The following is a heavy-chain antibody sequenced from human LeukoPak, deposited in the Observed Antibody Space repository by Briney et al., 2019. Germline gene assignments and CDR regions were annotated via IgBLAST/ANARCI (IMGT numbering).Heavy chain of an antibody. V-gene: IGHV4-4*07. CDR2: MSTSGNS. Sequence: SETLSLTCTVSGGSISGYYWSWIRPPAGKGLEWIGRMSTSGNSNYIPSLVSRVTMSVDTSKNQFSLNLSSVTAADAAVYYCARESGSMRWFDPWGQGTLVTVSS. J-gene: IGHJ5*02. D-gene: IGHD6-25*01. CDR1: GGSISGYY. CDR3: ARESGSMRWFDP.